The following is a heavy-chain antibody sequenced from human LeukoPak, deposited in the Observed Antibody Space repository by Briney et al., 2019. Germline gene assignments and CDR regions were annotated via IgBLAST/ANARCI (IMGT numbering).Heavy chain of an antibody. Sequence: SETLSLTCAVYGGSFSGYYWSWIRQPPGKGLEWIGEINHSGSTNYKPSLKSRITTSVDTSKNQFSLKLNSVTAADTAVYYCARASNNWNYFDYWGQGTLVTASS. V-gene: IGHV4-34*01. CDR3: ARASNNWNYFDY. J-gene: IGHJ4*02. CDR1: GGSFSGYY. D-gene: IGHD1-20*01. CDR2: INHSGST.